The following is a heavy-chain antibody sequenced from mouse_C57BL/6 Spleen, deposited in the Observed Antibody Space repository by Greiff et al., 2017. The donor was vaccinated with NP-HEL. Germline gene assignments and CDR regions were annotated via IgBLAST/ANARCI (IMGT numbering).Heavy chain of an antibody. Sequence: QVQLQQPGAELVRPGSSVKLSCKASGYTFTSYWMDWVKQRPGQGLEWIGNIYPSDSETHYNQKFKDKATLTVDKSSSTAYMQLSSLTSEDSAVYYCARKGNDYEYAMDYWGQGTSVTVSS. V-gene: IGHV1-61*01. CDR2: IYPSDSET. CDR3: ARKGNDYEYAMDY. D-gene: IGHD2-4*01. J-gene: IGHJ4*01. CDR1: GYTFTSYW.